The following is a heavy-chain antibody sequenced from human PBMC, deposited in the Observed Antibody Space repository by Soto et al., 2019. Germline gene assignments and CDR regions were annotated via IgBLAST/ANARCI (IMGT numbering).Heavy chain of an antibody. Sequence: EVQLVESGGGLVKPGGSLRLSCAASGFTFSSYSMNWVRQAPGKGLEWVSSISSSSSYIYYADSVKGRFTISRDNAKNSLYLQMNSLRAEDTAVYYCARDKSLAGYSGYGKRYYFDYWGQGTLVTVSS. CDR3: ARDKSLAGYSGYGKRYYFDY. CDR1: GFTFSSYS. CDR2: ISSSSSYI. V-gene: IGHV3-21*01. J-gene: IGHJ4*02. D-gene: IGHD5-12*01.